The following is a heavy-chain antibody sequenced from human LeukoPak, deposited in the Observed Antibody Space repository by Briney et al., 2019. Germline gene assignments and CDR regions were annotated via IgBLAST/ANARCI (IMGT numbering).Heavy chain of an antibody. V-gene: IGHV3-53*04. CDR1: GFTVSSNC. CDR2: IYSGGST. CDR3: ARGEWGYAFDI. D-gene: IGHD3-3*01. J-gene: IGHJ3*02. Sequence: GGSLRLSCAASGFTVSSNCMSWVRQAPGKGLEWVSVIYSGGSTYYADSVKGRFTISRHNSKNTLYLQMNSLRAEDTAVYYCARGEWGYAFDIWGQGTMVTVSS.